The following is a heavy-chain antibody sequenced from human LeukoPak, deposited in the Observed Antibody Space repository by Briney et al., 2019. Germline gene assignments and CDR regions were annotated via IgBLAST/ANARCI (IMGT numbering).Heavy chain of an antibody. CDR2: INPSGGST. V-gene: IGHV1-46*01. J-gene: IGHJ4*02. CDR1: GYTFTSYY. CDR3: AREAVEMATITNGHFDY. Sequence: ASVKVSCKASGYTFTSYYMHRVRQAPGQGLEWMGIINPSGGSTSYAQKFQGRVTMTRDMSTSTVYMELSSLRSEDTAVYCCAREAVEMATITNGHFDYWGQGTLVTVSS. D-gene: IGHD5-24*01.